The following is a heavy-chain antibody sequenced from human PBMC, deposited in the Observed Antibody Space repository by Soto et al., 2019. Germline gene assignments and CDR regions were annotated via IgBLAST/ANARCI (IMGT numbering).Heavy chain of an antibody. V-gene: IGHV4-39*01. CDR3: AGGFLEWLGRAGWFDP. Sequence: TSETLSLTCTVSGGSISSSSYYWGWIRQPPGKGLEWIGSIYYSGSTYYNPSLKSRVTISVDTSKNQFSLKLSSVTAADTAVYYCAGGFLEWLGRAGWFDPWGQGTLVTVSS. CDR2: IYYSGST. D-gene: IGHD3-3*01. J-gene: IGHJ5*02. CDR1: GGSISSSSYY.